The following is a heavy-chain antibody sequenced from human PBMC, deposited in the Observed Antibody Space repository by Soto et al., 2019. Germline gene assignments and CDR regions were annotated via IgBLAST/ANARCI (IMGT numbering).Heavy chain of an antibody. D-gene: IGHD6-6*01. CDR1: GGSISSGGYY. V-gene: IGHV4-30-2*01. CDR2: IYHSGST. CDR3: AGVIAARPLGY. Sequence: QLQLQESGSGLVKPSQTLSLTCAVSGGSISSGGYYWSWIRQPPGKGLEWIGYIYHSGSTYYNPSLKSRVTISVDRSKNQFSLKLSSVTAADTAVYYCAGVIAARPLGYWGQGTLVTVSS. J-gene: IGHJ4*02.